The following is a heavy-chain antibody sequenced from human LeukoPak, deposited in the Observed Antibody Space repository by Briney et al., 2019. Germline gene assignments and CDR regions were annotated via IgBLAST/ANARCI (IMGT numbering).Heavy chain of an antibody. Sequence: PGGSLRLSCAASGFTFSSYSMNWVRQAPGKGLEWVSYISSSSSTIYYADSVKGRFTISRDNAKNSLYLQMNSLRAEDTAVYYCAKDRGAPSSIAARRGYFQHWGQGTLVTVSS. V-gene: IGHV3-48*01. J-gene: IGHJ1*01. CDR2: ISSSSSTI. CDR3: AKDRGAPSSIAARRGYFQH. D-gene: IGHD6-6*01. CDR1: GFTFSSYS.